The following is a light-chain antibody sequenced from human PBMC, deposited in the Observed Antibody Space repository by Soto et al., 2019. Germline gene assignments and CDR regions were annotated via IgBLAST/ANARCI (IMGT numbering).Light chain of an antibody. CDR2: DAS. CDR1: QSVSGSY. V-gene: IGKV3-20*01. J-gene: IGKJ1*01. CDR3: HQYGSSPWT. Sequence: EIVLTQSPGTLSLSPGERATLSCRASQSVSGSYLAWFQQKPGQAPRLLIYDASNSATGIPDRFSGSGSGTDFTLTLNRLEPEAFAVYYCHQYGSSPWTFGQGTKVEIK.